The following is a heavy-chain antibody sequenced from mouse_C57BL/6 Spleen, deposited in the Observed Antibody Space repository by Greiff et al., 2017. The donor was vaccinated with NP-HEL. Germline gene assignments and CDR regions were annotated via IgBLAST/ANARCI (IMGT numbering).Heavy chain of an antibody. J-gene: IGHJ1*03. Sequence: VQLQQPGAELVRPGSSVKLSCKASGYTFTSYWMHWVKQRPIQGLEWIGNIDPSDSETHYNQKFKDKATLTVDKSSSTAYMQLSSLTSEDSAVYYCAGSYYDPWYFDGWGTGTTVTVSS. CDR1: GYTFTSYW. V-gene: IGHV1-52*01. CDR3: AGSYYDPWYFDG. D-gene: IGHD2-4*01. CDR2: IDPSDSET.